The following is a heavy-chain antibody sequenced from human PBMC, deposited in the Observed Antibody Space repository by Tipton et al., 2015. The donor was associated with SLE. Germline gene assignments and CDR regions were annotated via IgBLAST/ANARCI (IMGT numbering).Heavy chain of an antibody. CDR3: ARQGQQLVRPYYYGMDV. Sequence: TLSLTCTVSGGSISSYYWSWIRQPPGKGLEWIGYIYYSGSTNYNPSLKSRVTISVDTSESQFSLKLSSVTAADTAVYYCARQGQQLVRPYYYGMDVWGQGTTVTVSS. D-gene: IGHD6-13*01. CDR2: IYYSGST. J-gene: IGHJ6*02. V-gene: IGHV4-59*08. CDR1: GGSISSYY.